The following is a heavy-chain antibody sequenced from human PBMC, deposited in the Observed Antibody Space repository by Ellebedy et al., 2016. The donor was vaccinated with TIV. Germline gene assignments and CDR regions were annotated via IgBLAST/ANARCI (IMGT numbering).Heavy chain of an antibody. V-gene: IGHV3-74*01. CDR3: ARDGVWGGDY. Sequence: GGSLRLXXAASGFTFSSYWMHWVRQAPGKGLVLVSRINQDGSSTNYADSVKGRFTISRDNAQNTLYLQMNSLRAEDTAVYYCARDGVWGGDYWGQGTLVTVSS. CDR2: INQDGSST. D-gene: IGHD2-8*01. CDR1: GFTFSSYW. J-gene: IGHJ4*02.